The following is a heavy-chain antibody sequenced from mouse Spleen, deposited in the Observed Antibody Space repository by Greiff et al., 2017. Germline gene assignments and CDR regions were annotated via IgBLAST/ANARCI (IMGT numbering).Heavy chain of an antibody. J-gene: IGHJ2*01. V-gene: IGHV1-50*01. D-gene: IGHD4-1*01. CDR1: GYTFTSYW. CDR2: IDPSDSYT. Sequence: VQLQQSGAELVKPGASVKLSCKASGYTFTSYWMQWVKQRPGQGLEWIGEIDPSDSYTNYNQKFKGKATLTVDTSSSTAYMQLSSLTSEDSAVYYCAREGLGRGFDYWGQGTTLTVSS. CDR3: AREGLGRGFDY.